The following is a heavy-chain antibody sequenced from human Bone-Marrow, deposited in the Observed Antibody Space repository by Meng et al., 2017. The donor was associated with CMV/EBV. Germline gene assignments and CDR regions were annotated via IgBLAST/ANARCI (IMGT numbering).Heavy chain of an antibody. CDR3: ARNPSHTGWFDS. D-gene: IGHD2-8*02. Sequence: SVNVSCKASGYTSTSYDINWVRQATGQGLEWMGWMHSDSGDKGYAPKFQGRVTMTRDTSINTAYMEPTSLRSDDTAVYYCARNPSHTGWFDSPGQGTLVTVSS. V-gene: IGHV1-8*01. CDR1: GYTSTSYD. CDR2: MHSDSGDK. J-gene: IGHJ5*01.